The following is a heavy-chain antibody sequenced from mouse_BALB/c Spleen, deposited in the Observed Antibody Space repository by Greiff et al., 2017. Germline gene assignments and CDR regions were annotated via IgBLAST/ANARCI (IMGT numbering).Heavy chain of an antibody. CDR2: INPDSSTI. CDR1: GFDFSRYW. J-gene: IGHJ1*01. D-gene: IGHD1-2*01. CDR3: ARPGTTANWYFDV. Sequence: EVKLLESGGGLVQPGGSLKLSCAASGFDFSRYWMSWVRQAPGKGLEWIGEINPDSSTINYTPSLKDKFIISRDNAKNTLYLQMSKVRSEDTALYYCARPGTTANWYFDVWGAGTTVTVSS. V-gene: IGHV4-1*02.